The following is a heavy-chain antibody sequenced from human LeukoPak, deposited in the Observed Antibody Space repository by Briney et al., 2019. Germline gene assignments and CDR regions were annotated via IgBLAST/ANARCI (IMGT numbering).Heavy chain of an antibody. CDR2: INHSGST. J-gene: IGHJ5*02. V-gene: IGHV4-34*01. D-gene: IGHD2-2*01. CDR3: ASAAYQLLSPSWFDP. Sequence: SETLSLTRAVYGGSFSGYYWSWIRQPPGKGLEWIGEINHSGSTNYNPSLKSRVTISVDTSKNQFSLKLSSVTAADTAVYYCASAAYQLLSPSWFDPWGQGTLVTVSS. CDR1: GGSFSGYY.